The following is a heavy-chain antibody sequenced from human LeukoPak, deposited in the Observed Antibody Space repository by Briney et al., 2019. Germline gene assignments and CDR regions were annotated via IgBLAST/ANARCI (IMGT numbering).Heavy chain of an antibody. J-gene: IGHJ4*02. CDR2: MNPNSGNT. V-gene: IGHV1-8*01. CDR1: GYTFTSYD. CDR3: ARAGGYFDWSDY. D-gene: IGHD3-9*01. Sequence: ASVKVSCKASGYTFTSYDINWVRQATGQGLEWMGWMNPNSGNTGYAQKFQGRVTMTRNTSISTAYMELSSLRSEDTAVYYCARAGGYFDWSDYWGQGTLVTVSS.